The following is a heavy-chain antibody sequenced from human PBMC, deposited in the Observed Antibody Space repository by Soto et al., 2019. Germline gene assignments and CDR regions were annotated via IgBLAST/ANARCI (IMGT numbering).Heavy chain of an antibody. J-gene: IGHJ4*02. Sequence: PGESLKISCKVSGYSFASYWISGVRQMPGKGLMWMGRIDPSDSYTNYSPSFQGHVTISADKSISTAYLQWSSLKASDTAMYYCARQLSSSEYYFDYWGQGTLVTVSS. CDR3: ARQLSSSEYYFDY. V-gene: IGHV5-10-1*01. CDR1: GYSFASYW. D-gene: IGHD6-6*01. CDR2: IDPSDSYT.